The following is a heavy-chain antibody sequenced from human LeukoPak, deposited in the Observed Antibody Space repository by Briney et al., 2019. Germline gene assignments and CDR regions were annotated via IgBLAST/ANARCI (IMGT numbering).Heavy chain of an antibody. D-gene: IGHD2-21*02. CDR2: LSWNSGST. CDR1: GFTFDDYA. J-gene: IGHJ4*02. CDR3: AKDRAAGGDASYFDY. V-gene: IGHV3-9*01. Sequence: PGGSLRLSCAASGFTFDDYAMHWVRQTPGKGLEWVSSLSWNSGSTGYADSVRGRFTIPRDNAKNSLYLQMNSLRAEDTALYYCAKDRAAGGDASYFDYWGQGTLVTVSS.